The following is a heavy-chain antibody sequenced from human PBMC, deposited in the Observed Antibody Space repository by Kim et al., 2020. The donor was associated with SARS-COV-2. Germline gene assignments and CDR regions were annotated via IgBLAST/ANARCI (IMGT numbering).Heavy chain of an antibody. CDR1: GGSISSSTYY. CDR2: IYYSGST. V-gene: IGHV4-39*01. D-gene: IGHD4-17*01. CDR3: ARQKIYGDYTDWFDP. Sequence: SETLSLTCTVSGGSISSSTYYWGWIRQPPGKGLEWIGSIYYSGSTYYNPSLKSRVTISIDTSKNQFSLELSSVTAADTAVYYCARQKIYGDYTDWFDPWGQGTLVTVSS. J-gene: IGHJ5*02.